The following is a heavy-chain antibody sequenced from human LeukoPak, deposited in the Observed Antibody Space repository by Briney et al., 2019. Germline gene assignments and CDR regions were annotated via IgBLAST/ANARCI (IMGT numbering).Heavy chain of an antibody. Sequence: ASVNLSCQSSGYTFTSYDINWVRQATGHALEWMGWMNPNSCNTGYAQKFQGRVIMNRNTSISTAYMELSSLRSEDTAVYYCAICFVLRYFAWFPRTSEFDYWGQGTLVTVSS. CDR1: GYTFTSYD. V-gene: IGHV1-8*01. J-gene: IGHJ4*02. CDR3: AICFVLRYFAWFPRTSEFDY. D-gene: IGHD3-9*01. CDR2: MNPNSCNT.